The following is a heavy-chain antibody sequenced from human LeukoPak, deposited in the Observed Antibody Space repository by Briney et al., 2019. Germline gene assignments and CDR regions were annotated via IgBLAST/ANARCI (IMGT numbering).Heavy chain of an antibody. CDR2: IWYDGSNK. CDR1: GFTFSSYG. D-gene: IGHD5-12*01. J-gene: IGHJ4*02. V-gene: IGHV3-33*01. Sequence: GGSLRLSCAASGFTFSSYGMHWVRQAPGKGLEWVAVIWYDGSNKYYADSVKGRFTISRDNSKNTLYLQMNSLRAEDTAVYYCARDRLTRRTISPAYYFDYWGQGTLVTVSS. CDR3: ARDRLTRRTISPAYYFDY.